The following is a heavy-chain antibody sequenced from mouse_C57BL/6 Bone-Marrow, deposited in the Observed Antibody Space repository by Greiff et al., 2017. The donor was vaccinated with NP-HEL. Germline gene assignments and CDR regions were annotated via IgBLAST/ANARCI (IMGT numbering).Heavy chain of an antibody. CDR2: IDPETGGT. J-gene: IGHJ4*01. D-gene: IGHD2-3*01. Sequence: QVQLQQSGAELVRPGASVTLSCKASGYTFTDYEMHWVKQTPVHGLEWIGAIDPETGGTAYNQKFKGKAILTADKSSSTAYMELRSLTAEDAAVYYGTGDGYGMDYWGQGTSVTVSS. CDR1: GYTFTDYE. CDR3: TGDGYGMDY. V-gene: IGHV1-15*01.